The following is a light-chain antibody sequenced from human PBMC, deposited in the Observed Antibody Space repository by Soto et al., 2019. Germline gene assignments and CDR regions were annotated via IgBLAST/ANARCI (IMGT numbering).Light chain of an antibody. CDR1: QSIGTW. CDR2: KAS. Sequence: GDSVTITGRASQSIGTWLSWYQQKPGEAPKLLMSKASSLESGVPSRFSGSGSGTDFTLKINRVEAEDVGTYYCMQALQSLTFGQGTRLEIK. CDR3: MQALQSLT. V-gene: IGKV1-5*03. J-gene: IGKJ5*01.